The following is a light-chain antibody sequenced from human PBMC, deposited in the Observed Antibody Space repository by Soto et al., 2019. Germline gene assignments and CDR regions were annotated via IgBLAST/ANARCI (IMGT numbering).Light chain of an antibody. CDR3: QQYNNWQT. Sequence: EILMTQSPATLSVSPGERATLSCRASQRVSSNLAWYQQKPGQAPRLLIYGASTRATGIPARFSGSGSGTEFTLTISSLQSEDFAVYYCQQYNNWQTFGQGTKVEIK. CDR1: QRVSSN. J-gene: IGKJ1*01. CDR2: GAS. V-gene: IGKV3-15*01.